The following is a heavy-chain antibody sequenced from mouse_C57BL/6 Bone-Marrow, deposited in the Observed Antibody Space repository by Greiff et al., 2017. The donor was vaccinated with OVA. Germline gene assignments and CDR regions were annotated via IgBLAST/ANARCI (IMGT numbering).Heavy chain of an antibody. V-gene: IGHV5-6*01. CDR3: ARHEHDYDYAMDY. CDR2: ISSGGSYT. Sequence: EVHLVESGGDLVKPGGSLKLSCAASGFTFSSYGMSWVRQTPDKRLEWVATISSGGSYTYYPDSVKGRFTISRDNAKNTLYLQMSSLKSEDTAMYYCARHEHDYDYAMDYWGQGTSVTVSS. D-gene: IGHD2-4*01. CDR1: GFTFSSYG. J-gene: IGHJ4*01.